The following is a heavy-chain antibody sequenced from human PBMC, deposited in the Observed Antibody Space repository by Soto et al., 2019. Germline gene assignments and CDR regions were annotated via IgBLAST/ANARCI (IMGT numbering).Heavy chain of an antibody. V-gene: IGHV3-21*01. CDR3: ARWTATTGYYYYGMDV. CDR1: GFTFSSYS. J-gene: IGHJ6*02. CDR2: ISSSSSYI. Sequence: PGGSLRLSCAASGFTFSSYSMNWVRQAPGKGLEWVSSISSSSSYIYYADSVKGRFTISRDNAKNSLYLQMNSLRAEDTAVYYCARWTATTGYYYYGMDVWAQRTTVTVSS. D-gene: IGHD1-26*01.